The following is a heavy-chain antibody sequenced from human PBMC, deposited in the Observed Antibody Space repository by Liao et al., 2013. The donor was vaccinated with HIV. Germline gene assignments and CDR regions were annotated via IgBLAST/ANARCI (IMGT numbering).Heavy chain of an antibody. CDR1: GGSIRSSSHY. J-gene: IGHJ4*02. CDR2: IFYSGTT. V-gene: IGHV4-39*07. Sequence: QLQLQESGPGLVKRSETLSLTCTVSGGSIRSSSHYWGWIRQPPGKGLEWIGSIFYSGTTYYNPSLKSRVTMSADTSKNQFSLKLSSVTAADTAVYYCARVVDTAMANTYYFDYVGPREPWSPSPQ. D-gene: IGHD5-18*01. CDR3: ARVVDTAMANTYYFDY.